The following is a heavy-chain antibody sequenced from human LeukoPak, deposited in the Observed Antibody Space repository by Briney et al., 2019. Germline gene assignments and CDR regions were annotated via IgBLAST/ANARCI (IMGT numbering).Heavy chain of an antibody. V-gene: IGHV3-23*01. Sequence: GGPLRLSCAASGFPFPTHTMTGFPRAQGKGLEWVSTIPRGGDITYYADSVKGRFTISRDNSKNTVYLQMNSLRAEDTAVYYCSQGSWGDDWGQGTLVTVSS. CDR2: IPRGGDIT. D-gene: IGHD1-26*01. J-gene: IGHJ4*02. CDR1: GFPFPTHT. CDR3: SQGSWGDD.